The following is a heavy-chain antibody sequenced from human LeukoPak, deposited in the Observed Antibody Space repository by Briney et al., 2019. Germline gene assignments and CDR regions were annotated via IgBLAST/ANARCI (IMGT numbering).Heavy chain of an antibody. V-gene: IGHV1-2*02. D-gene: IGHD6-19*01. CDR2: INPNSGGT. CDR1: GYTFTGYY. CDR3: ARPRGSSGWLDY. J-gene: IGHJ4*02. Sequence: ASVTVSCKASGYTFTGYYMHWVRQAPGQGLEWMGWINPNSGGTNYAQKFQGRVTMTRDTSISTAYMELSRLRSDDTAVYYCARPRGSSGWLDYWGQGTPVTVSS.